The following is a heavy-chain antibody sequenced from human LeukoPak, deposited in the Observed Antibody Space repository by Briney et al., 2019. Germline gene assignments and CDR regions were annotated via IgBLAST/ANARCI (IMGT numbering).Heavy chain of an antibody. CDR1: GGSLSSGSYY. D-gene: IGHD6-13*01. V-gene: IGHV4-61*02. CDR2: IYTSGST. CDR3: ARNSSWAPYFDY. J-gene: IGHJ4*02. Sequence: SQTLSLTCTVSGGSLSSGSYYWSWIRQPAGKGLEWIGRIYTSGSTNYNPSLKTRVTISVDTSKNQFSLKLSSVTAADTAVYYCARNSSWAPYFDYWGQGTLVTVSS.